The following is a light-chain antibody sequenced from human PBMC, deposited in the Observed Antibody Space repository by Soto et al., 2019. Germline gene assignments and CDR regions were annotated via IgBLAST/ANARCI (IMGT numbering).Light chain of an antibody. CDR2: DAS. Sequence: EIVVTQSQATLSLSPGEGATLSCRASQSLGSYLDWYQQKPGQAPGLLIHDASNRAAGIPARFSGSGSGTDFPLTISSVEYDYVAVYYCQPRVIWPRSTVGQGTMVEI. CDR3: QPRVIWPRST. V-gene: IGKV3-11*01. J-gene: IGKJ1*01. CDR1: QSLGSY.